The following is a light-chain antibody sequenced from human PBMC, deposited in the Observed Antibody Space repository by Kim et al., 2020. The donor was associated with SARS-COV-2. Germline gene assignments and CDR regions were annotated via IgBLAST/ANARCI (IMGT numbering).Light chain of an antibody. CDR3: SSRDSTGDHVV. V-gene: IGLV3-19*01. J-gene: IGLJ3*02. Sequence: ALGQTVRLTCQGDSLRNDYATWYQQRPGQAPTLVLYGKYDRPSGIPDRFSGSASGNTASLTITGAQAEDEGDYYCSSRDSTGDHVVFGGGTQLTVL. CDR1: SLRNDY. CDR2: GKY.